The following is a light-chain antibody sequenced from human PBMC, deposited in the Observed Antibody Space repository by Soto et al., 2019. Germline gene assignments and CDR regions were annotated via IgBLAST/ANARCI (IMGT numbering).Light chain of an antibody. J-gene: IGKJ4*01. CDR1: QAISSY. CDR3: HKYNHAPT. V-gene: IGKV1-27*01. Sequence: DIQLTQSPSSLSASVGDRVTITCRASQAISSYLAWYQQKPGKVPELLIYATSTLQSGAPSRFSGSGSGTAFTLTIRSLQPEDVATYYCHKYNHAPTFGGGTKVEIK. CDR2: ATS.